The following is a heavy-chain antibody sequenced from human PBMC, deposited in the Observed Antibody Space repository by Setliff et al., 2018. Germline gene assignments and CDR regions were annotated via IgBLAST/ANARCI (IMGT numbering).Heavy chain of an antibody. CDR1: GFTFSTYA. CDR2: VSYDGRNK. Sequence: SCAASGFTFSTYAIHWVRQGPGKGLEWVAIVSYDGRNKYYADSVKGRFTISRDNSKNTVSLQMNSLRPEDTAVYYCARDGPLYDNFWNAPGYMDVWGKGTTVTVSS. CDR3: ARDGPLYDNFWNAPGYMDV. V-gene: IGHV3-30*01. J-gene: IGHJ6*03. D-gene: IGHD3-3*01.